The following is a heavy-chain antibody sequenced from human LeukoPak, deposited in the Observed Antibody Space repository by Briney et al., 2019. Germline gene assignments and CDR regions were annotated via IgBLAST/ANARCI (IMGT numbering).Heavy chain of an antibody. V-gene: IGHV5-51*01. D-gene: IGHD3-10*01. CDR2: IYPGDSDT. CDR1: GYNFNTNW. Sequence: GESLKISCKGSGYNFNTNWIGWVRQMPGKGLEWMGIIYPGDSDTRYSPSFQGQVTISADKSISTAYLQWSSLKASDTAMYYCAGRYYGSGSYGDYWGQGTLVTVSS. CDR3: AGRYYGSGSYGDY. J-gene: IGHJ4*02.